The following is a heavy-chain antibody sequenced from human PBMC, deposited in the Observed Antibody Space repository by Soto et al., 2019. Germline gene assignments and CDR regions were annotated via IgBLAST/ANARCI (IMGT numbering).Heavy chain of an antibody. V-gene: IGHV3-74*01. CDR1: GFTFSSYW. J-gene: IGHJ3*02. D-gene: IGHD2-2*01. CDR3: ARAQYLADDVFDI. Sequence: VQLVESGGGLVQPGGSLRLSCTASGFTFSSYWMHWVRQAPGKGLVWVSRINSDGINTSHADSVKGRFTISRDNAKSTLYLQMNSLRAEDTAGYYCARAQYLADDVFDIWGRGTVVTVSS. CDR2: INSDGINT.